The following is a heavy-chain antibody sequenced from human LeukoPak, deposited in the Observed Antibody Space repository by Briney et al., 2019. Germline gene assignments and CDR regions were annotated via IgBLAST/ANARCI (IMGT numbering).Heavy chain of an antibody. V-gene: IGHV4-38-2*01. D-gene: IGHD4-17*01. CDR3: ASLYGDYGPGGFDY. J-gene: IGHJ4*02. Sequence: SETLSLTCAVSGYSTSSGYYWGWIRQPPGKGLEWIGSIYHSGSTYYNPSLKSRVTISVDTSKNQFSLKLSSVTAADTAVYYCASLYGDYGPGGFDYWGQGTLVTVSS. CDR2: IYHSGST. CDR1: GYSTSSGYY.